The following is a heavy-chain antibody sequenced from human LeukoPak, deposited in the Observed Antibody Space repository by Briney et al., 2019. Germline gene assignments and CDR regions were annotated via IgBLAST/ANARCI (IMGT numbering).Heavy chain of an antibody. CDR1: GYTFTSYD. V-gene: IGHV1-8*01. J-gene: IGHJ4*02. CDR3: ARADLITMVRGVIRLDY. D-gene: IGHD3-10*01. CDR2: MNPNSGNT. Sequence: ASVKVSCKASGYTFTSYDINWVRQATGQGLEWMGWMNPNSGNTGNAQKFQGRVTMTRTTSISAAYMELSRLRSDDTAVYYCARADLITMVRGVIRLDYWGQGTLVTVSS.